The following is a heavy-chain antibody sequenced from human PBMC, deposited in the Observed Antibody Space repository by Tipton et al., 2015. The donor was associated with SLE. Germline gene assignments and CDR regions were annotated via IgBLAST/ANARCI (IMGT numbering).Heavy chain of an antibody. CDR2: IYYSGST. J-gene: IGHJ4*02. V-gene: IGHV4-59*01. Sequence: GLVKPSETLSLTCAVYGGSFSGYYWSWIRQPPGKGLEWIGYIYYSGSTNYNPSLKSRVTISVDTSKNQFSLKLSSVTAADTAVYYCAREGGSWQRRLFDYWGQGTLVTVSS. CDR3: AREGGSWQRRLFDY. CDR1: GGSFSGYY. D-gene: IGHD2-15*01.